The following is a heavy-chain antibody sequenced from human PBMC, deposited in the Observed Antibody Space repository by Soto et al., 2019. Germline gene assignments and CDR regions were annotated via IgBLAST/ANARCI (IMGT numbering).Heavy chain of an antibody. CDR2: VYYSGNT. CDR3: VKDRGSSGWLFES. J-gene: IGHJ4*02. Sequence: SETLSLTCAVCVDSFSRYYWSWIRQPPGKGLEWIGYVYYSGNTDYNPSLKSRVTISIDTSNNQFSLTLTSVTAADTAVYYCVKDRGSSGWLFESWGPGTLVTVSS. V-gene: IGHV4-59*01. CDR1: VDSFSRYY. D-gene: IGHD6-19*01.